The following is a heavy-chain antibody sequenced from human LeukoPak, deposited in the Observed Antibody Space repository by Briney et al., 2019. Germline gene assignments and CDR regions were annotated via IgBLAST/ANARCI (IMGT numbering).Heavy chain of an antibody. Sequence: SETLSLTCTVSGGSLGNYYWSWIRQPPGKGLEWIGYLYYSGSTNYNPSLKSRVTISVDTSKNQFSLKLSSVTAADTAVYYCARVPPYYYYDSSGYYPGWYFDLWGRGTLVTVSS. CDR1: GGSLGNYY. V-gene: IGHV4-59*01. CDR3: ARVPPYYYYDSSGYYPGWYFDL. CDR2: LYYSGST. D-gene: IGHD3-22*01. J-gene: IGHJ2*01.